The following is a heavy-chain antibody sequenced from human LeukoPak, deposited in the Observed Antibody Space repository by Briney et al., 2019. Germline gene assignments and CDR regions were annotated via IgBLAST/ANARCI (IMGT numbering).Heavy chain of an antibody. D-gene: IGHD1-26*01. J-gene: IGHJ4*02. Sequence: GASVTVSCKASGYTFSTYAIHWVRQAPGQRPKWMGWINAGNANTKYLEKFQGRITITRDTSASTGYMELSSLKSEDTAVYYCARQGGGPYSGSPLDYWGQGTLVTVSS. CDR1: GYTFSTYA. V-gene: IGHV1-3*01. CDR3: ARQGGGPYSGSPLDY. CDR2: INAGNANT.